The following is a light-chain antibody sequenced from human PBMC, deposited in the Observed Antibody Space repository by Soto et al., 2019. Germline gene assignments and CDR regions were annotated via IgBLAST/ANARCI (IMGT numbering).Light chain of an antibody. CDR3: QQYNNWPRT. CDR1: QSVTTN. Sequence: EIVMTQPPATLSVSPGERATLSCTASQSVTTNLAWYQQKPGQAPRLLIYGASTRATGVPARFSGSGSGTEFTLTISSLQSEDFAVYYCQQYNNWPRTFGQGTKVEIK. V-gene: IGKV3-15*01. J-gene: IGKJ1*01. CDR2: GAS.